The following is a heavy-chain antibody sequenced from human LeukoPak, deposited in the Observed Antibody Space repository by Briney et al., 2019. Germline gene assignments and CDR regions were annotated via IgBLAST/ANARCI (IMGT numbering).Heavy chain of an antibody. CDR1: GGTFSSYV. V-gene: IGHV1-69*04. CDR3: ASPPADYYDSRDYFDY. Sequence: AVKVSCKASGGTFSSYVISWVRQAPGQGREWMGRIITILGIANYAQKFQGRVTITADKSTSTAYMELSSLRSEDTAVYYCASPPADYYDSRDYFDYWGQGTLVTVSS. J-gene: IGHJ4*02. CDR2: IITILGIA. D-gene: IGHD3-22*01.